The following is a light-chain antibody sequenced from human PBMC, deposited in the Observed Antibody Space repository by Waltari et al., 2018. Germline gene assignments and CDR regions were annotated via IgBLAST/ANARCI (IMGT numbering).Light chain of an antibody. CDR3: QQYGSSVLYT. J-gene: IGKJ2*01. CDR2: GAS. V-gene: IGKV3-20*01. CDR1: QRLGKNY. Sequence: VLTQSPGTLSLSPGDRASLSCKASQRLGKNYLAWYQQKPGQAPRPLIFGASSRAAGIPDRFSGSGSGTDFTLTISRLEPEDFAVYYCQQYGSSVLYTFGQGTKLEIK.